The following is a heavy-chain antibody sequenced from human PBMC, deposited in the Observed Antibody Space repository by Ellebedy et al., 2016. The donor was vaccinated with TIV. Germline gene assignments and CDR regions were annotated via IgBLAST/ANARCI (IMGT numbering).Heavy chain of an antibody. CDR3: ADGSGGGINY. Sequence: SETLSLTCTVYGGSFSDYYWSWIRQPPGKGLEWIGEINHSGSTKNNPSLKSRVTISVDTSKNQISLKLTSVTAADTAVYYCADGSGGGINYWGQGTLVTVSS. CDR1: GGSFSDYY. V-gene: IGHV4-34*01. D-gene: IGHD3-16*01. CDR2: INHSGST. J-gene: IGHJ4*02.